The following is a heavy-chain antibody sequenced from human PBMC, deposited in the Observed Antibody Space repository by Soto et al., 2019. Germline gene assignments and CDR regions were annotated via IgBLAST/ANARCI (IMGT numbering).Heavy chain of an antibody. V-gene: IGHV4-39*01. D-gene: IGHD3-16*01. Sequence: QLQLQESGPGLVKPSETLSLTCTVSGGSISSSSYYWGWIRKTPGKGLEWIGSIYYSGSTYYNPSLKSRVTISVDTSKNQFSLKLSSVTAADTAVYYCARHGARAADYWGQGTLVTVSS. CDR1: GGSISSSSYY. CDR3: ARHGARAADY. CDR2: IYYSGST. J-gene: IGHJ4*02.